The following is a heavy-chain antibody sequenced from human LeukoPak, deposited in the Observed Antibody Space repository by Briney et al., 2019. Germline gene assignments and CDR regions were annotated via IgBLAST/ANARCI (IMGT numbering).Heavy chain of an antibody. CDR1: GFTFGDYA. Sequence: GGSLRLSCAASGFTFGDYAMRWVRQAPGKGLVWVSLISRDGGSTYYADSVKGRFTISRDNSKNSLYLQMNSLRTDDTAVYYGATNPAAAAQSYYYYCYRDVWGKGTTVTVSS. CDR2: ISRDGGST. CDR3: ATNPAAAAQSYYYYCYRDV. D-gene: IGHD6-13*01. V-gene: IGHV3-43*02. J-gene: IGHJ6*03.